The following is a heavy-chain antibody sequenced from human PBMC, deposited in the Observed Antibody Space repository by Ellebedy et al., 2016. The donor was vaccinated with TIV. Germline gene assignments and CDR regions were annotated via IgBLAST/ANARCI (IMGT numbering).Heavy chain of an antibody. D-gene: IGHD3-22*01. J-gene: IGHJ5*02. Sequence: SETLSLXXTVSGYSISSGYYWGWIRQPPGKGLEWIGEIYHSGSTNYNPSLKSRVTISVDKSKNQFSLKLSSVTAADTAVYYCAREGTYYYDSSGPGLCFDPWGQGTLVTVSS. CDR3: AREGTYYYDSSGPGLCFDP. CDR2: IYHSGST. CDR1: GYSISSGYY. V-gene: IGHV4-38-2*02.